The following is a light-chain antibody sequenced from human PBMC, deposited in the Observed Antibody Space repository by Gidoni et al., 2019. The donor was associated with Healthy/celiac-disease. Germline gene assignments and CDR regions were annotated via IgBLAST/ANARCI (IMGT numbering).Light chain of an antibody. V-gene: IGKV1-NL1*01. CDR2: AAS. Sequence: DIQIPHSPSSLSASVGDRVTITCRASQGITNSLAWYQQKPGKAPKLLLYAASSVEVGVPSRFSGSGSGTDYTLTISRLQPEDFATYYCQQYSSTPLTFGGGTKVEIK. CDR3: QQYSSTPLT. J-gene: IGKJ4*01. CDR1: QGITNS.